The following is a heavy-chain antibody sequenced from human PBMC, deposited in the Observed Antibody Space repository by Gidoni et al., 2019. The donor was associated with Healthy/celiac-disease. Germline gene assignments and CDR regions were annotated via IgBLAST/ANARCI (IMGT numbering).Heavy chain of an antibody. D-gene: IGHD3-10*01. CDR1: GGTFSSYT. CDR2: IIPILGIA. Sequence: QVQLVQSGAEVKKPGSSVKVSCKASGGTFSSYTISWVRQAPGQGLEWMGRIIPILGIANYAQKFQGRVTITADKSTSTAYMELSSLRSEDTAVYYCASEYYGSGSRYYYYGMDVWGQGTTVTVSS. J-gene: IGHJ6*02. CDR3: ASEYYGSGSRYYYYGMDV. V-gene: IGHV1-69*02.